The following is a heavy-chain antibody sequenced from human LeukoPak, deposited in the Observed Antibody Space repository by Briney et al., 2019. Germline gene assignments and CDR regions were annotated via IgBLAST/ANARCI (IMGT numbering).Heavy chain of an antibody. J-gene: IGHJ6*02. CDR1: GGSISSGGYS. CDR2: IYHSGST. V-gene: IGHV4-30-2*01. CDR3: ARGPYSGYDSYYYGMAV. Sequence: PSETLSLTCAVSGGSISSGGYSWSWIRQPPGKGLEWIGYIYHSGSTYYNPSLKSRVTISVDRSKNQFSLKLSSVTAADTAVYYCARGPYSGYDSYYYGMAVWGQGTTVTVSS. D-gene: IGHD5-12*01.